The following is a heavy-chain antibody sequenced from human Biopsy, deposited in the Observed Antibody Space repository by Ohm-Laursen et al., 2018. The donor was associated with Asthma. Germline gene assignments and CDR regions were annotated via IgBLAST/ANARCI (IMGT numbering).Heavy chain of an antibody. J-gene: IGHJ6*02. CDR3: AKIYDRLVLYGMDV. CDR1: GGSIISSSW. V-gene: IGHV4-4*02. D-gene: IGHD6-19*01. Sequence: SETLSLTCAVSGGSIISSSWWSWVRQTPGKGLEWTGEIYHSGPTNYNPSLKSRVTISVDKSKNQFSLKLTSVTAADTAVYYCAKIYDRLVLYGMDVWGQGTTVTVSS. CDR2: IYHSGPT.